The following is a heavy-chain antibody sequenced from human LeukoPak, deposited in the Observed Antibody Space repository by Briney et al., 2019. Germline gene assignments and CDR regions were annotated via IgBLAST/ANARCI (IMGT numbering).Heavy chain of an antibody. V-gene: IGHV3-30*04. CDR3: ARAPITAIAAAGLFDY. CDR1: GFTFSGYA. J-gene: IGHJ4*02. Sequence: GRSLRLSCAASGFTFSGYAMHWVRQAPGKGLEWVAVISYDGSNKYYADSVKGRFTISRDNSKNTLYLQMNSLRAEDTAVYYCARAPITAIAAAGLFDYWGQGTLVTVSS. D-gene: IGHD6-13*01. CDR2: ISYDGSNK.